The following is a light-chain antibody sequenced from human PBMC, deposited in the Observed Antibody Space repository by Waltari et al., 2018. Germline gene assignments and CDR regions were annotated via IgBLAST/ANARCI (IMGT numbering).Light chain of an antibody. Sequence: QSALTQPPSASGSPGQSVTIACTGTSSDVGYYNYVSWYQQHQGKAPKLMIYEVTKRPSGVPDRCSGAKSDNTASLTVSGVQVEDEADYYCTSLAAGSTWVFGGGTKLTVL. CDR1: SSDVGYYNY. CDR2: EVT. CDR3: TSLAAGSTWV. J-gene: IGLJ3*02. V-gene: IGLV2-8*01.